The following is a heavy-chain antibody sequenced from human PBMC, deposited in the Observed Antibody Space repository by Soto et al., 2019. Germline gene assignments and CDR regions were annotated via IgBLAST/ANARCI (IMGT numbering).Heavy chain of an antibody. CDR3: ARHLSGIELGRNYYYYYMDV. J-gene: IGHJ6*03. CDR1: GGSISSSSYY. D-gene: IGHD7-27*01. V-gene: IGHV4-39*01. Sequence: QLQLQESGPGLVKPSETLSLTCTVSGGSISSSSYYWGWIRQPPGKGLEWIGSIYYSGSTYYNPSLKSRVTISVDTSKNQFSLKLSSVTAADTAVYYCARHLSGIELGRNYYYYYMDVWGKGTTVTVSS. CDR2: IYYSGST.